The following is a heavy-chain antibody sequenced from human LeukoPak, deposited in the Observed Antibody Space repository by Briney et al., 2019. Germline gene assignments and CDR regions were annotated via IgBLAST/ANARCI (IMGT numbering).Heavy chain of an antibody. V-gene: IGHV1-2*02. D-gene: IGHD3-10*01. CDR3: ATKYYGSGSYYSEGYFQH. Sequence: GASVKVSCKASGYTFTGYYMHWVRQAPGQGLEWMGWINPNSGGTNYAQKFQGRVTMTRDTSISTAYMELSRLRSDDTAAYYCATKYYGSGSYYSEGYFQHWGQGTLVTVSS. CDR2: INPNSGGT. CDR1: GYTFTGYY. J-gene: IGHJ1*01.